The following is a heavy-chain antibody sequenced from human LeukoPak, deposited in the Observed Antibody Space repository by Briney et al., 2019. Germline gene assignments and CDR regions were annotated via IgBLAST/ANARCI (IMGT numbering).Heavy chain of an antibody. CDR2: IYYSGST. CDR1: GGSISSYY. V-gene: IGHV4-59*01. CDR3: ARDLGMGIDY. J-gene: IGHJ4*02. Sequence: PSETLSLTCTVSGGSISSYYWSWIRQPPGKGLEWIGYIYYSGSTNYNPSLKSRVTISVDTSKNQFPLKLSSVTAADTAVYYCARDLGMGIDYWGQGTLVTVSS. D-gene: IGHD7-27*01.